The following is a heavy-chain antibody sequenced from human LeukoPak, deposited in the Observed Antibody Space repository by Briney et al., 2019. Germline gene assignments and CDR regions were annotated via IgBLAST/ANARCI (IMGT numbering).Heavy chain of an antibody. CDR3: ATTYYDFWSATRTTNYFDY. Sequence: ASVKVSCKASGYTFTGYYMHWVRQPPGQGLEWMGWINPNSGGTNYAQKFQGRVTMTRDTSISTAYMELSRLRSDDTAVYYCATTYYDFWSATRTTNYFDYWGQGTLVTV. CDR2: INPNSGGT. J-gene: IGHJ4*02. D-gene: IGHD3-3*01. V-gene: IGHV1-2*02. CDR1: GYTFTGYY.